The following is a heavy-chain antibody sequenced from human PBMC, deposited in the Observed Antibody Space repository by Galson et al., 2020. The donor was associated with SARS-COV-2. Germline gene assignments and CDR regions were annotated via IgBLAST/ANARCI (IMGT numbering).Heavy chain of an antibody. CDR2: ISDYNGNT. D-gene: IGHD3-3*01. V-gene: IGHV1-18*01. Sequence: ASVKVSCKASGYTFTTYGITWVRQAPGQGLEWMGWISDYNGNTNYAQQFQGRLTMTTDTSANTGDMELKSLRSDDTAVYYCARDCAPTLFGVVTVSHYWGQGTLGTVSS. J-gene: IGHJ4*02. CDR3: ARDCAPTLFGVVTVSHY. CDR1: GYTFTTYG.